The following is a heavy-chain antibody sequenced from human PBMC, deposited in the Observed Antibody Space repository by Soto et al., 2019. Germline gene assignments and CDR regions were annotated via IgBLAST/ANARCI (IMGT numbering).Heavy chain of an antibody. J-gene: IGHJ6*02. D-gene: IGHD3-3*01. CDR3: ARGREGYDFWSGYMRSCMDV. Sequence: ASVKVSCKASGYTFTSYDINWVRQATGQGLEWMGWMNPNSGNTGYAQKFQGRVTMTRNTSISTAYMELSSLRSEDTAVYYFARGREGYDFWSGYMRSCMDVWGQGTTVTVSS. V-gene: IGHV1-8*01. CDR1: GYTFTSYD. CDR2: MNPNSGNT.